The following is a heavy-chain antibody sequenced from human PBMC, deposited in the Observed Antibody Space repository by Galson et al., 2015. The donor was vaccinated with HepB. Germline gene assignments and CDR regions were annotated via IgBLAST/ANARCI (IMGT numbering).Heavy chain of an antibody. J-gene: IGHJ6*02. Sequence: PALVKPTQTLTLTCTFSGFSLSTSGMCVSWIRQPPGKALEWLARIDWDDDKYYSTSLKTRLTISKDTSKNQVVLTMTNMDPVDTATYYCARIRHGSGSPYYYGMDVWGQGTTVTVSS. V-gene: IGHV2-70*11. D-gene: IGHD3-10*01. CDR3: ARIRHGSGSPYYYGMDV. CDR2: IDWDDDK. CDR1: GFSLSTSGMC.